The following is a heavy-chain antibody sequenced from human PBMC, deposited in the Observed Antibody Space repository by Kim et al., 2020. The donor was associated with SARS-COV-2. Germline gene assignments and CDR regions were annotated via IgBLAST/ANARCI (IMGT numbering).Heavy chain of an antibody. D-gene: IGHD6-19*01. CDR2: IYHSGST. CDR3: ARVYWYSSGWYADY. J-gene: IGHJ4*02. Sequence: SETLSLTCAVSGGSISSSNWWSWVRQPPGKGLGWIGEIYHSGSTNYNPSLKSRVTISVDKSKNRFSLKLSSVTAADTAVYYCARVYWYSSGWYADYWGQGTLGTVSS. CDR1: GGSISSSNW. V-gene: IGHV4-4*02.